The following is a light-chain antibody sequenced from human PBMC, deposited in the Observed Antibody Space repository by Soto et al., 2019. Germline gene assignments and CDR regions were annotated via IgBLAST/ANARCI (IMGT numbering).Light chain of an antibody. CDR2: GAS. CDR3: QQYGSSPPYT. CDR1: HIVSSSY. V-gene: IGKV3-20*01. Sequence: EIVLTQSPGTLSLSPGERATLSCRASHIVSSSYLAWYQQKPGQAPRLLIYGASSRATGIPDRFSGSGSGTGFPLPLSRMEPEDFAVYYCQQYGSSPPYTFGQGTRLEIK. J-gene: IGKJ2*01.